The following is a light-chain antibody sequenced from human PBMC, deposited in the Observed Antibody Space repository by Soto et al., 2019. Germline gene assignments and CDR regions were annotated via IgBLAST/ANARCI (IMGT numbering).Light chain of an antibody. J-gene: IGKJ1*01. CDR3: QQYGSSPT. CDR2: GAS. CDR1: HSVSSSY. Sequence: EIVLTQSPGTLSLSPGERATLSCRASHSVSSSYLAWYQQKPGQPPRLLIYGASSRATGIPDRFSGSGSGTDFTLTISRLEPEDFAVYYCQQYGSSPTFGQGTKVEIK. V-gene: IGKV3-20*01.